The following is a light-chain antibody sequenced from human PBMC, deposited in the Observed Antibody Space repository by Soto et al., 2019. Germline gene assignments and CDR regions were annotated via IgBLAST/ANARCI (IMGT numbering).Light chain of an antibody. CDR2: DVT. CDR1: SSDIGAYNY. CDR3: SSYITNTTIV. Sequence: QSALTQPASVSGSPGQSITISCTGTSSDIGAYNYVSWYQQHPDKAPKLLISDVTNRPSGVSNRFSGSKSGNTASLTVSGLQAEDEADYYCSSYITNTTIVFGTGTKLTVL. J-gene: IGLJ1*01. V-gene: IGLV2-14*01.